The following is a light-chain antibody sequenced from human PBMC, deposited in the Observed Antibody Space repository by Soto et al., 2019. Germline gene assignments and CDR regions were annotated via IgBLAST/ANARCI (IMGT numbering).Light chain of an antibody. J-gene: IGLJ1*01. V-gene: IGLV2-23*02. Sequence: QSVLTQPASVSGSPGQSITISCAGTGSDVGAYNLVSWYQQHPGKAPKLIISEVNTRPSGISNRFSGSKSGDTASLTISGLQSEDEADYFCCSYAGTVAYVFGAGTKVT. CDR3: CSYAGTVAYV. CDR2: EVN. CDR1: GSDVGAYNL.